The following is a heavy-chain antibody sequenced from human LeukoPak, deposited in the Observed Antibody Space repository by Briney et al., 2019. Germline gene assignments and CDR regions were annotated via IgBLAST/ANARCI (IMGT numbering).Heavy chain of an antibody. J-gene: IGHJ4*02. CDR3: ARVLGYCTNGVCYDPIDY. CDR1: GGSISSYH. CDR2: IYYSGST. V-gene: IGHV4-59*01. D-gene: IGHD2-8*01. Sequence: SETLSLTCTVSGGSISSYHWSWIRQPPGNGLEWIGYIYYSGSTNYNPSLKSRVTISVDTSKNQFSLKLSSVTAADTAVYYCARVLGYCTNGVCYDPIDYWGQGTLVTVSS.